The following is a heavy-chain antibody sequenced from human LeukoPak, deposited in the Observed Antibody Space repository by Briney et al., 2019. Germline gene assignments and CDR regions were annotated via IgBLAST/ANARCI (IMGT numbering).Heavy chain of an antibody. CDR1: GFPFIDAW. V-gene: IGHV3-15*01. Sequence: PGGSLRLSCAASGFPFIDAWMTWVRQAPGKGVECVGRIISRGGGGTVDYAASVKGRFTISRDDSQNMIYLQMNSLKPEDTAIYYCSWVSGPYNHALDYWGQGTLVTVSS. J-gene: IGHJ4*02. D-gene: IGHD5-24*01. CDR3: SWVSGPYNHALDY. CDR2: IISRGGGGTV.